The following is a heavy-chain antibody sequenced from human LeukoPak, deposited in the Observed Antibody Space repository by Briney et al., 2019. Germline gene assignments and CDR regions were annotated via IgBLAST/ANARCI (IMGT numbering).Heavy chain of an antibody. CDR3: ARLRSGSASLVSLDS. CDR1: GGSISSGRYY. Sequence: SETLSLTCTVSGGSISSGRYYWSWIRQPAGQGLECIGRINSIGSTNYNPSLKSRVTISVDTSKNQFSLKLLSVTAADTAVYYCARLRSGSASLVSLDSWGQGTLVSVSS. D-gene: IGHD6-19*01. J-gene: IGHJ4*02. V-gene: IGHV4-61*02. CDR2: INSIGST.